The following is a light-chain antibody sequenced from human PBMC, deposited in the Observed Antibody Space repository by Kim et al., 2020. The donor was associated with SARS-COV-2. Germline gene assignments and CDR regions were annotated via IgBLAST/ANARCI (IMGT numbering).Light chain of an antibody. J-gene: IGLJ3*02. CDR1: SSNLGNHY. CDR3: AAWDDNLSGL. Sequence: PGERVTCVGVGTSSNLGNHYVYWYQQVPGPAPKLLIYRDNQRPSGVPDRFPGSKSGTSASLAISGLRSEDEADYYCAAWDDNLSGLFGGGTKVTVL. V-gene: IGLV1-47*01. CDR2: RDN.